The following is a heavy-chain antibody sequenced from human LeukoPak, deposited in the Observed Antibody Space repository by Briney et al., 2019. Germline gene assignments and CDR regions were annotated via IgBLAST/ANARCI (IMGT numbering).Heavy chain of an antibody. CDR2: IKNDGKIT. Sequence: GGSLRLPCAASEFTFNNYWMHWVRQAPGKGLVWVSRIKNDGKITTYADSVKGRFTTSRDNAKNTFYLQMNSLRAEDTAVYYCAREKWLRLGGYFDYWGQGTLVTVSS. CDR1: EFTFNNYW. V-gene: IGHV3-74*01. D-gene: IGHD5-12*01. J-gene: IGHJ4*02. CDR3: AREKWLRLGGYFDY.